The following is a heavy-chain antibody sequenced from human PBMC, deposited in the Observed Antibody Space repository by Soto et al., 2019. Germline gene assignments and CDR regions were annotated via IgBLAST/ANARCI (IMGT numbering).Heavy chain of an antibody. Sequence: SETLSLTCAVSGGSINSGGYSWSWIRQPPGKGLEWIGYISYSGSTYYNPSLKSRVTISADTSRNQFSLKLSSVIAADTAVYYCARADPDASVGYWGQGTLVTVSS. CDR1: GGSINSGGYS. J-gene: IGHJ4*02. CDR3: ARADPDASVGY. CDR2: ISYSGST. D-gene: IGHD3-16*01. V-gene: IGHV4-61*08.